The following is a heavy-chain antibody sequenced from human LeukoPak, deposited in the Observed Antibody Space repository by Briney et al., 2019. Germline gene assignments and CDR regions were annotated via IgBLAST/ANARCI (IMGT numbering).Heavy chain of an antibody. V-gene: IGHV4-59*08. J-gene: IGHJ6*03. CDR2: IYYSGST. Sequence: PSETLSLTCTVSGGSISSYYWSWIRQPPGKGLEWIGYIYYSGSTNYNPSLKSRVTISVDTSKNQFSLKLSSVTAADTAVYYCARLGIAAAGTAGYYYYYYYMDVWGKGTTVTVSS. CDR3: ARLGIAAAGTAGYYYYYYYMDV. D-gene: IGHD6-13*01. CDR1: GGSISSYY.